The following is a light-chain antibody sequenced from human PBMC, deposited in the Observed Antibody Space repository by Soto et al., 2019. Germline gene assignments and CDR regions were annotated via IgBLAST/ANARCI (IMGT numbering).Light chain of an antibody. CDR2: EVN. Sequence: QSVLTQPASVSGSPGQSITISCTGTSSDIGGYNYVSWYQQHPGRAPRLMIYEVNKRPSGVPDRFSGSKSGDTASLTVSGLQAEDEADYYCYSYAGSHNVFGTGTKLTVL. J-gene: IGLJ1*01. CDR3: YSYAGSHNV. V-gene: IGLV2-8*01. CDR1: SSDIGGYNY.